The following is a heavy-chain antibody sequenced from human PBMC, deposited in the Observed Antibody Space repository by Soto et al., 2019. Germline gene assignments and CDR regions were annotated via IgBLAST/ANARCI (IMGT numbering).Heavy chain of an antibody. V-gene: IGHV3-73*02. J-gene: IGHJ4*02. CDR1: GFTFSDSA. Sequence: EVQLVESGGGLVQPGGSLNVSCAASGFTFSDSAMHWVRQASGKGLEWVGRIRNKGNNYATAYTASVKGRFTISRDDSKNTVYLQMNSLKIDDTAVYYCTARRDWTAVDPLEYWGLGTLVTVSS. CDR2: IRNKGNNYAT. CDR3: TARRDWTAVDPLEY. D-gene: IGHD5-18*01.